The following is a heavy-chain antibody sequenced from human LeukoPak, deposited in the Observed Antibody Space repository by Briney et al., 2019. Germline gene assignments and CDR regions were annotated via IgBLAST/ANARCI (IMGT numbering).Heavy chain of an antibody. CDR2: IGGSGAGT. V-gene: IGHV3-23*01. J-gene: IGHJ2*01. CDR1: GFTFSGYA. D-gene: IGHD3-10*01. CDR3: AKGWGYYYGSGSYLSPYFDL. Sequence: PGGSLRLSCAASGFTFSGYAMSWVRQAPGKGLEWVSVIGGSGAGTYYADSAKGRFTISRDNSKNTLYLQMNSLRVEDTAVYYCAKGWGYYYGSGSYLSPYFDLWGRGTLVTVSS.